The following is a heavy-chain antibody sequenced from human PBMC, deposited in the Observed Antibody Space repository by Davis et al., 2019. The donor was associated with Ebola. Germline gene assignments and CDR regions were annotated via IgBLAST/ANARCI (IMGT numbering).Heavy chain of an antibody. CDR2: IIPPFGIP. CDR1: GGAFSSYA. J-gene: IGHJ6*04. Sequence: AASVKVSCKTSGGAFSSYAITWVRQAPGQGLEWMGGIIPPFGIPHYAQRFQGRVTIAADESSATAYMELSSLGYDDTAVYYCARDLRDVEVLRTPMTYYFHALDVWGKGTAVTVSS. V-gene: IGHV1-69*13. CDR3: ARDLRDVEVLRTPMTYYFHALDV. D-gene: IGHD2-2*01.